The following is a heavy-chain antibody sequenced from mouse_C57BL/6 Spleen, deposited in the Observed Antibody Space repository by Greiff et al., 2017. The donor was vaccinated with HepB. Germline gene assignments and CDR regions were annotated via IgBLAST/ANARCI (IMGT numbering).Heavy chain of an antibody. CDR3: ARSIYYYGSSDGYYAMDY. V-gene: IGHV1-26*01. J-gene: IGHJ4*01. D-gene: IGHD1-1*01. Sequence: VQLQQSGPELVKPGASVKISCKASGYTFTDYYMNWVKQSHGKSLEWIGDINPNNGGTSYNQKFKGKATLTVDKSSSTAYMELRSLTSEDSAVYYCARSIYYYGSSDGYYAMDYWGQGTSVTVSS. CDR2: INPNNGGT. CDR1: GYTFTDYY.